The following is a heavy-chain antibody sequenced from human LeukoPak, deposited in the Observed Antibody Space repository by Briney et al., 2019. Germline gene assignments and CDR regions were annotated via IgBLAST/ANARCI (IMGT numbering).Heavy chain of an antibody. J-gene: IGHJ4*02. CDR1: GGSISSYY. D-gene: IGHD3-10*01. CDR3: ARSQGFGSERCTLDY. CDR2: IYYSGST. Sequence: PSETLSLTCTVSGGSISSYYWSWIRQPPGKGLEWIGYIYYSGSTNYNPYHKSRVTISVDTSKNQFSLKLSSVTAADTAVYYCARSQGFGSERCTLDYWGQGTLVTVSS. V-gene: IGHV4-59*01.